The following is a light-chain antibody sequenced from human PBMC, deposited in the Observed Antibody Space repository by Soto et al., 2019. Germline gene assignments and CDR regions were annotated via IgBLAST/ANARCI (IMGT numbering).Light chain of an antibody. CDR2: AAS. J-gene: IGKJ4*01. CDR1: QSVCNN. Sequence: EVVMTQSPATLSVSPGERATLSCRTSQSVCNNLAWYLQKPGQAPRLLISAASTRATGIPARFSGSGSGTEFTLTINSLQSEDFAVYYCQQYNSWPLTFGGGTKVEIK. CDR3: QQYNSWPLT. V-gene: IGKV3D-15*01.